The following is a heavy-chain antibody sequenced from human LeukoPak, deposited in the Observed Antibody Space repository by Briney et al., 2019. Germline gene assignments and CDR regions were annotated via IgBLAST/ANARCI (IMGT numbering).Heavy chain of an antibody. CDR2: IKQDGSEK. V-gene: IGHV3-7*01. J-gene: IGHJ4*02. CDR1: GFTFSSYW. CDR3: ARMNTLWALDY. Sequence: GGSLRLSCAASGFTFSSYWMSWVRQAPGKGLEWVANIKQDGSEKYYVDSVKGRFTISRDNAKNSMYLQMNSLGAEDTAVYYCARMNTLWALDYWGQGTLVTVSS. D-gene: IGHD1-26*01.